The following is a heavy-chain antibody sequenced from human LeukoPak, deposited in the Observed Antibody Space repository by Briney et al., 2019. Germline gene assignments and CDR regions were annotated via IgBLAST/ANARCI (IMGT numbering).Heavy chain of an antibody. J-gene: IGHJ5*02. V-gene: IGHV3-20*04. D-gene: IGHD6-19*01. CDR3: ARPGYSTDWGRFDP. Sequence: GGSLRLSCAASGFTFGDYGMSWVRQGPGKGLEWVSGINWYGDSTGYADSVKGRFTISRDNAKNTLYLQMNSLRAEDTALYYCARPGYSTDWGRFDPWGQGTLVTVSA. CDR2: INWYGDST. CDR1: GFTFGDYG.